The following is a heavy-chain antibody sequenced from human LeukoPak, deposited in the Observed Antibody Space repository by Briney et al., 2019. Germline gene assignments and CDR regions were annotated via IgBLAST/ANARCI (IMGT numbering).Heavy chain of an antibody. Sequence: SETLSLTCTVSGGSISSYYWSWIRQPPGKGLEWIGYTYYSGSTNYNPSLKSRVTISVDTSKNQFSLKLSSVTAADTAVYYCARGVLSFDPWGQGTLVTVSS. CDR1: GGSISSYY. CDR2: TYYSGST. J-gene: IGHJ5*02. V-gene: IGHV4-59*01. CDR3: ARGVLSFDP.